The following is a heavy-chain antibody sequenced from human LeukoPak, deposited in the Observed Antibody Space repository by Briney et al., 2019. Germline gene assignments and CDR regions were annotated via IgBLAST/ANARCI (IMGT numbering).Heavy chain of an antibody. Sequence: GALRPFCAAPGVRFSWFGMPWVRPAPGEGVELGGRMRSKANNYATGYAASVYGRFTISRDDSKNTRYLEMNSLKIEDTAVYYCTSQAGYSSSWETWGQGTLVTVSS. D-gene: IGHD6-13*01. CDR1: GVRFSWFG. CDR2: MRSKANNYAT. J-gene: IGHJ5*02. CDR3: TSQAGYSSSWET. V-gene: IGHV3-73*01.